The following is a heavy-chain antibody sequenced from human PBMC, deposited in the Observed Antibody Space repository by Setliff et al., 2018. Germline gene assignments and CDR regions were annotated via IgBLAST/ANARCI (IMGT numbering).Heavy chain of an antibody. CDR1: GASINNHY. CDR2: VSHSGST. Sequence: PSETLSLTCTVSGASINNHYWAWIRQPPGKGLEWIGYVSHSGSTDYNPSLRSRVTVSVDTSRIHFSLKLRSVTAVDTAVYYCARAPGRQDYYYMELWGKGTTVTVSS. J-gene: IGHJ6*03. CDR3: ARAPGRQDYYYMEL. D-gene: IGHD2-15*01. V-gene: IGHV4-59*11.